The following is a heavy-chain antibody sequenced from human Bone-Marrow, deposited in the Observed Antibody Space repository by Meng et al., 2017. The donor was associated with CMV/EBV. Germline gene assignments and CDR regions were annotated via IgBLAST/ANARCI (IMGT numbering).Heavy chain of an antibody. D-gene: IGHD6-13*01. CDR3: ARVSSSWYYYYGIAL. CDR1: GFTFSSYW. J-gene: IGHJ6*02. V-gene: IGHV3-74*01. Sequence: GGSLRLSCAASGFTFSSYWMHWVRQAPGKGLVWVSRINSDGSSTSYADSVKGRFTISRDNAKNTLYLQMNSLRAEDTAVYYCARVSSSWYYYYGIALCGRGTTVTVSS. CDR2: INSDGSST.